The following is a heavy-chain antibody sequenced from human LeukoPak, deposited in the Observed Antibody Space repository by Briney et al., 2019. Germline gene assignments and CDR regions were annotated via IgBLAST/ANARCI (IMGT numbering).Heavy chain of an antibody. CDR3: AKDREAAAFWSGYY. Sequence: GGSLRLSCAASGFTFSSYAMSWVRQAPGKGLEWDSAISGSGGSTYYADSVKGRFTISRDNSKNTLYLQMNSLRAEDTAVYYCAKDREAAAFWSGYYWGQGTLVTVSS. CDR1: GFTFSSYA. V-gene: IGHV3-23*01. D-gene: IGHD3-3*01. CDR2: ISGSGGST. J-gene: IGHJ4*02.